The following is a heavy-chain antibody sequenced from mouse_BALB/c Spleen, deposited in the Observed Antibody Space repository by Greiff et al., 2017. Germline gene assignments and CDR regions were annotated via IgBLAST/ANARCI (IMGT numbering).Heavy chain of an antibody. J-gene: IGHJ2*01. CDR2: ISYSGST. D-gene: IGHD1-1*01. Sequence: EVQLQESGPGLVKPSQSLSLTCTVTGYSITSDYAWNWIRQFPGNQLEWMGYISYSGSTSYNPSLKSRISITRDTSKNQFFLQLNSVTTEDTATYYCARNGSSFDYWGQGTTLTVSS. CDR1: GYSITSDYA. CDR3: ARNGSSFDY. V-gene: IGHV3-2*02.